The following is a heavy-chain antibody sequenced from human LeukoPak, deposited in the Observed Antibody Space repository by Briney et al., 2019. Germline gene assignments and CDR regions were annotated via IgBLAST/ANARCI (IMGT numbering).Heavy chain of an antibody. CDR3: TRGYDISDY. Sequence: PGGSLRLSCAVSGLTFSSYSMNWVRQAPGKGLEWVSYISSSGSTAYYADSVKGRFTISRDNAKNSLYLQMNSLRVDDTAMYYCTRGYDISDYWGQGTVVTVSS. D-gene: IGHD3-9*01. V-gene: IGHV3-48*04. CDR2: ISSSGSTA. CDR1: GLTFSSYS. J-gene: IGHJ4*02.